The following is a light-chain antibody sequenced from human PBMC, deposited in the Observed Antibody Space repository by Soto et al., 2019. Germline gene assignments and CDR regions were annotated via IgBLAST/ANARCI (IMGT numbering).Light chain of an antibody. Sequence: QSVLTQPASVSGSPGQSITISCTGTSSDVGSYNLVSWYQQHPGKAPKLMIYEGSKRPSGVSNRFSGSKSGNTASLTISGLQAEDEADSYCCSYAGSSTFVVFGGGTKVTVL. CDR2: EGS. CDR3: CSYAGSSTFVV. J-gene: IGLJ2*01. V-gene: IGLV2-23*03. CDR1: SSDVGSYNL.